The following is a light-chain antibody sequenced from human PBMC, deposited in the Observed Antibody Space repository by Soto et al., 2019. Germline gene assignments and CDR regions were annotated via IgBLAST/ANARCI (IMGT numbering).Light chain of an antibody. CDR2: DAS. CDR3: QQFNNLPLT. J-gene: IGKJ4*01. CDR1: QDISNF. V-gene: IGKV1-33*01. Sequence: DIQMTQSPSSLSASVGDRVTIPCQASQDISNFLNWYQQKPGKAPKLLMSDASNLETGVPSRFSGSGSGTDFTFTISSLQPEDIATYYCQQFNNLPLTFGGGTKVDIK.